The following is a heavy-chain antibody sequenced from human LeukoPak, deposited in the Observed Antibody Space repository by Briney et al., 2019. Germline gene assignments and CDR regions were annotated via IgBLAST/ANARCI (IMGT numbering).Heavy chain of an antibody. CDR1: GFTFSSCA. CDR3: ARGTTTVTTLGAFDI. J-gene: IGHJ3*02. D-gene: IGHD4-17*01. V-gene: IGHV3-23*01. CDR2: ISGTGGTT. Sequence: GGSLRLSCVGSGFTFSSCAMIWVRQTPGKGLEWVSVISGTGGTTYDADSVKGRFTISRDNSKNTLYLQMNSLRAEDTAVYYCARGTTTVTTLGAFDIWGQGTMVSVSS.